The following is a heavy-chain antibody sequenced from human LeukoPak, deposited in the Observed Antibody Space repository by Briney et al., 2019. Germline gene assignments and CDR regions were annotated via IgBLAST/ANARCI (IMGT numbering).Heavy chain of an antibody. CDR3: AGARRGGIFFDY. D-gene: IGHD6-13*01. CDR1: GGSISSYY. Sequence: PSETLSLTCTVSGGSISSYYWSWIRQPPGKGLEWIGYIYYSGSTYYNPSLKSRVTISVDTSKNQFSLKLSSVTAADTAVYYCAGARRGGIFFDYWGQGTLVTVSS. J-gene: IGHJ4*02. V-gene: IGHV4-59*06. CDR2: IYYSGST.